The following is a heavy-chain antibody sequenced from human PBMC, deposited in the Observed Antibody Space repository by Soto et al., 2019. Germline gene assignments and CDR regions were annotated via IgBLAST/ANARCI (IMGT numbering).Heavy chain of an antibody. V-gene: IGHV1-2*04. CDR2: INPNSGGT. J-gene: IGHJ3*02. D-gene: IGHD6-19*01. Sequence: ASVKVSCKSSGYTFTGYYMHWVRQAPGQGLEWMGWINPNSGGTNYAQKFQGWVTMTRDTSISTAYMELSRLRSDDTAVYYCARADSSGWYSSDAFDIWGQGTMVTVSS. CDR1: GYTFTGYY. CDR3: ARADSSGWYSSDAFDI.